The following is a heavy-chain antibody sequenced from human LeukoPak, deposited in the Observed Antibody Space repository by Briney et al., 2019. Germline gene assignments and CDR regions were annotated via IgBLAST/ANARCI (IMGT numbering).Heavy chain of an antibody. CDR3: ARGYSSGFYMDV. D-gene: IGHD6-19*01. V-gene: IGHV3-23*01. CDR1: GFTFSSYG. CDR2: ISGSGGST. J-gene: IGHJ6*03. Sequence: QAGGSLRLSCAASGFTFSSYGMSWVRQAPGKGLEWVSAISGSGGSTYYADSVKGQFTSSRNNAKNSLYLQMNSLRAEDTAVYYCARGYSSGFYMDVWGKGTTVTVSS.